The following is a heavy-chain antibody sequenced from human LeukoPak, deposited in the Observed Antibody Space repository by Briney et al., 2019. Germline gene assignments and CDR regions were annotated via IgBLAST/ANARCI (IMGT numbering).Heavy chain of an antibody. J-gene: IGHJ4*02. Sequence: SENLSLTCTVSGSINNYYWSWIRQPPGKGLEWIGYIYYSGSTNYNPSLKSRVTISVDTSKNQFSLKLSSVTAADTAVYYCARDPRRGYSYGYYFDYWGQGTLVTVSS. CDR3: ARDPRRGYSYGYYFDY. D-gene: IGHD5-18*01. V-gene: IGHV4-59*01. CDR2: IYYSGST. CDR1: GSINNYY.